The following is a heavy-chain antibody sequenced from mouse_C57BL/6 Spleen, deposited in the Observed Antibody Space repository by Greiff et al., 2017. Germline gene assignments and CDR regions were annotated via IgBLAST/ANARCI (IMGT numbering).Heavy chain of an antibody. CDR1: GYTFTDYY. D-gene: IGHD1-1*01. Sequence: VQLQQSGAELVRPGASVKLSCKASGYTFTDYYINWVKQRPGQGLEWIARIYPGSGNTYYNEKFKGKATLTAEKSSSTAYMQLSSLPSEDSAVYFCASQNYGSSHPAMDYWGQGTSVTVSS. CDR2: IYPGSGNT. V-gene: IGHV1-76*01. CDR3: ASQNYGSSHPAMDY. J-gene: IGHJ4*01.